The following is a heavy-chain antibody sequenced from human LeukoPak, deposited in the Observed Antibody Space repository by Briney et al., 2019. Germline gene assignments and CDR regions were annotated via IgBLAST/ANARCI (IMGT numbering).Heavy chain of an antibody. CDR3: ARENTAMPYNWFDP. Sequence: ASVKVSCKASGYTFTSYDINWVRQATGQGLEWMGWMNPNSGNTGYAQKFQGRVTMTRNTSISTAYVELSSLRSEDTAVYYCARENTAMPYNWFDPWGQGTLVTVSS. CDR1: GYTFTSYD. J-gene: IGHJ5*02. V-gene: IGHV1-8*02. CDR2: MNPNSGNT. D-gene: IGHD5-18*01.